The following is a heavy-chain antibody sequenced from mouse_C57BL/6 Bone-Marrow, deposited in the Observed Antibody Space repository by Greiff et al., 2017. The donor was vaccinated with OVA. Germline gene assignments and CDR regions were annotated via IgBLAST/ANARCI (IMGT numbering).Heavy chain of an antibody. Sequence: QVQLQQSGAELVRPGTSVKMSCKASGYTFTNYWIGWAKQRPGHGLEWIGDIYPGGGYTNYNAKFKGKATLTADKSSSTAYMQFSSLTSEDSAIYYCAREDTTVVGAMDYWGQGTSVTVSS. V-gene: IGHV1-63*01. D-gene: IGHD1-1*01. CDR2: IYPGGGYT. J-gene: IGHJ4*01. CDR1: GYTFTNYW. CDR3: AREDTTVVGAMDY.